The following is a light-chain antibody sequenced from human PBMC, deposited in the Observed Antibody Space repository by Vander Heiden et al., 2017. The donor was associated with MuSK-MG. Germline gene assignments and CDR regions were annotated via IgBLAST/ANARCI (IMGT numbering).Light chain of an antibody. V-gene: IGLV2-23*02. CDR3: CSYAGSSTLWV. Sequence: QSALTQPASVSGSPGQSITISCTGTSSDVGSYNLVSWYQQHPGKAPKLMIYEVTYRPSGVSNRFSGSKSGNTASLTISGLQAEDEADYYCCSYAGSSTLWVFGGGTKLTVL. J-gene: IGLJ3*02. CDR1: SSDVGSYNL. CDR2: EVT.